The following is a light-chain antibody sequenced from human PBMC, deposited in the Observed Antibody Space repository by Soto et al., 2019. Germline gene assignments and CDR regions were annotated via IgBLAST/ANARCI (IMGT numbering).Light chain of an antibody. V-gene: IGKV3-15*01. CDR2: DAS. CDR1: QTVVTH. Sequence: EVVMTQSLVTLSLSPGDRATVSCRASQTVVTHLAWFQQKPGQPPRLLIYDASATATGIPARFSGSGSGTEFTLTISSLQSEDFAVYYCQQYNKWPRTFGQGTKVE. J-gene: IGKJ1*01. CDR3: QQYNKWPRT.